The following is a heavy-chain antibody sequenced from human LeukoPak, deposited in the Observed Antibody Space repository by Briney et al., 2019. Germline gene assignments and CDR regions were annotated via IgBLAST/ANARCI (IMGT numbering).Heavy chain of an antibody. CDR2: VITIFGTA. V-gene: IGHV1-69*06. CDR1: GGTFSSYA. CDR3: ARYPSGYCSGGSCYSPYYYYYMDV. J-gene: IGHJ6*03. Sequence: SVKLSCKASGGTFSSYAISWVRQAPGQGLEWMGGVITIFGTANYAQKFQGRVTITADKSTSTAYMELSSLRSADTAVYYCARYPSGYCSGGSCYSPYYYYYMDVWGKGTTVTVSS. D-gene: IGHD2-15*01.